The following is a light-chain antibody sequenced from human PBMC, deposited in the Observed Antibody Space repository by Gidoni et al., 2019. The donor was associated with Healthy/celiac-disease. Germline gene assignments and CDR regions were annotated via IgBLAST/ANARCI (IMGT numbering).Light chain of an antibody. V-gene: IGLV3-1*01. Sequence: YELTQPPSVSVSPGQTASITCAGDKLGDKYACWYQQKPGQSPVLVISQDSKRPSGIPERFSGSHSGNPATLTIIGTQAMDAADYFCQAWDSSTLVFGGGTTLPVL. CDR3: QAWDSSTLV. CDR2: QDS. J-gene: IGLJ3*02. CDR1: KLGDKY.